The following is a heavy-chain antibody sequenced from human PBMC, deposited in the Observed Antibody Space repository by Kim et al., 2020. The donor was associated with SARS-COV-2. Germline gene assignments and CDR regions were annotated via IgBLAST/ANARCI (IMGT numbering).Heavy chain of an antibody. D-gene: IGHD7-27*01. V-gene: IGHV4-30-4*01. Sequence: SETLSLTCTVSGDSISTGNYYGTWIRQPPGRGLEWLGFIYYSGSAYYNPSLKSRTSISVDTSENKISLTLTSVTAADTAVYYCATSPAHWGSAAFTYYFDDWGQGTQVTVSS. J-gene: IGHJ4*02. CDR2: IYYSGSA. CDR3: ATSPAHWGSAAFTYYFDD. CDR1: GDSISTGNYY.